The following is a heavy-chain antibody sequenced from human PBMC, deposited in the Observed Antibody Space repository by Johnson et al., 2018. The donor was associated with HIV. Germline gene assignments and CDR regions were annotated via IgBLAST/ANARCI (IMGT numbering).Heavy chain of an antibody. Sequence: VQLVESGGGVVQPGGSLRLSCAASGFTFCTFGMHWVRQATGKGLDWVSVIGTAGDTYYLGSVKGRFTISRENAKNSLYLQMNSLRAGDTAVYYCATSISTPPGAFDIWGQGTMVTVSS. CDR2: IGTAGDT. J-gene: IGHJ3*02. CDR3: ATSISTPPGAFDI. CDR1: GFTFCTFG. D-gene: IGHD6-6*01. V-gene: IGHV3-13*01.